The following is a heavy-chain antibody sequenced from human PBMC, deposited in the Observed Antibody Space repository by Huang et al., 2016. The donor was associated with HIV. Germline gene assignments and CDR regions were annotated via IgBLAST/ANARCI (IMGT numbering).Heavy chain of an antibody. D-gene: IGHD6-13*01. CDR1: GFTFSSYG. CDR3: AKDFQAATGGNTFDY. CDR2: IAYYVTAK. J-gene: IGHJ4*02. Sequence: QVQLVESGGGVVQPGRSLRLSCAASGFTFSSYGMHWVRQAPGKGLEWVALIAYYVTAKYYADSVKGRFTISRDNSKNTLYLQMNSLRTEDTAVYYCAKDFQAATGGNTFDYWGQGTLVTVSS. V-gene: IGHV3-30*18.